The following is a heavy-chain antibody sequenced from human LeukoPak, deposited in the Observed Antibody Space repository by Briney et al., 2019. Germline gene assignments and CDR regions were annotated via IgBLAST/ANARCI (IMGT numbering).Heavy chain of an antibody. CDR3: ARERITATADAWNDY. V-gene: IGHV3-21*01. D-gene: IGHD6-25*01. CDR2: IGTTSNSM. CDR1: GFTFSSYS. Sequence: PGGSLRLSCAAYGFTFSSYSMNWIRQAPGKGLEWVSSIGTTSNSMYYADSLKSRFTISRDNAESSLYLQMNSLRVEDTAVYFCARERITATADAWNDYWGRGTLVTVSS. J-gene: IGHJ4*02.